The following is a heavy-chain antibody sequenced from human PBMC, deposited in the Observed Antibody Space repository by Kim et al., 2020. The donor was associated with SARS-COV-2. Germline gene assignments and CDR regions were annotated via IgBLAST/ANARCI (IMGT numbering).Heavy chain of an antibody. Sequence: GGSLRLSCAASGFTFSSYWMSWVRQAPGKGLEWVATIKTDGSAKYYVASVKRRSTISGDTDKNLQHQKKNSLRAEDTAEYYSASLPTRMGNTVVVPDV. CDR3: ASLPTRMGNTVVVPDV. CDR1: GFTFSSYW. V-gene: IGHV3-7*03. J-gene: IGHJ3*01. CDR2: IKTDGSAK. D-gene: IGHD2-2*01.